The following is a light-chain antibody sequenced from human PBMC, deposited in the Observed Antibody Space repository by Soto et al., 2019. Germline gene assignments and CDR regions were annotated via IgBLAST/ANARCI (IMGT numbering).Light chain of an antibody. CDR3: QQYHVYWT. J-gene: IGKJ1*01. CDR1: QSISGW. Sequence: DIQMTQSPSTLSASIGDRVTITCRASQSISGWLAWYQQKPGKAPKLLISDVSSLESGVPSRFSGSGSGTEFTLTISSLQPDDFAVYYCQQYHVYWTFGPGTKVDIK. CDR2: DVS. V-gene: IGKV1-5*01.